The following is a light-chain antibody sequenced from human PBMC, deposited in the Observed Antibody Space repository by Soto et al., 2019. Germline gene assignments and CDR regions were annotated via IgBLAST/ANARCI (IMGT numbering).Light chain of an antibody. CDR2: GNS. CDR3: QSYDSSLSGWV. Sequence: QYVLTQPPSVSGAPGQRVTISCTGSSINIGAGYDVHWYQQLPGTAPKLLIYGNSNRPSGVPDRFSGSKSGTSASLAITGLQAEDEADYYCQSYDSSLSGWVFGGGTKLTAL. J-gene: IGLJ3*02. V-gene: IGLV1-40*01. CDR1: SINIGAGYD.